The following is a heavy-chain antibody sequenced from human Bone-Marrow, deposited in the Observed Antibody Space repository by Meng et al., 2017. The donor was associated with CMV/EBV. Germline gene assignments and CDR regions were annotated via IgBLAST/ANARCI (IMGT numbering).Heavy chain of an antibody. V-gene: IGHV4-59*01. Sequence: GSLRLSCTVSGGSISTYYWNWIRQPPGKGLEWIGYIYYSGSTNYNPSLKSRVTISVDTSKNQFSLKLSSVTAADTAVYYCARGLGSGSYSDYWGQGTLVTVSS. CDR1: GGSISTYY. CDR3: ARGLGSGSYSDY. D-gene: IGHD3-10*01. CDR2: IYYSGST. J-gene: IGHJ4*02.